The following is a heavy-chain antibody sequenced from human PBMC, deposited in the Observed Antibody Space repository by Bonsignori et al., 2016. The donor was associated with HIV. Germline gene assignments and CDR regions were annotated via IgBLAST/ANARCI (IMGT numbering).Heavy chain of an antibody. Sequence: VRQMPGKGLEWVGRIKSETYGGTTHYAAPVKGRFTISRDDSKSTLYLQMNSLKTEDTAIYYCTAAGFYDFLGGYYQYYYMDVWGKGTTVTVSS. D-gene: IGHD3-3*01. CDR2: IKSETYGGTT. V-gene: IGHV3-15*01. CDR3: TAAGFYDFLGGYYQYYYMDV. J-gene: IGHJ6*03.